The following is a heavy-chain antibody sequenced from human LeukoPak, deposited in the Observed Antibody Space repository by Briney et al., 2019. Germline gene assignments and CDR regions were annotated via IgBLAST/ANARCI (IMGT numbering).Heavy chain of an antibody. CDR1: GYTFTNYD. V-gene: IGHV1-8*01. J-gene: IGHJ5*02. CDR2: MNPKSGNT. Sequence: GASVKVSCKASGYTFTNYDINWVRQATGQGLEWMGWMNPKSGNTGYAQKFQGRVTMTRDTSISTVYMELTSLRSEDTAVYYCARDQDIVVVVVAARQRGMGGFDPWGQGTLVTVSS. CDR3: ARDQDIVVVVVAARQRGMGGFDP. D-gene: IGHD2-15*01.